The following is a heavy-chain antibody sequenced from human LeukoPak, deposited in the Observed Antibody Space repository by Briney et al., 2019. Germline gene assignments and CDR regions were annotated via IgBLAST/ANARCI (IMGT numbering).Heavy chain of an antibody. CDR1: GGSISSGGYY. D-gene: IGHD3-3*01. J-gene: IGHJ3*02. Sequence: SETLSLTCTVSGGSISSGGYYWSWIHQHPGKGLEWIGYIYYSGSTYYNPSLKSRVTISVDTSKNQFSLKLSSVTAADTAVYYCARERGGFGVVMKGAFDIWGQGTMVTVSS. CDR3: ARERGGFGVVMKGAFDI. CDR2: IYYSGST. V-gene: IGHV4-31*03.